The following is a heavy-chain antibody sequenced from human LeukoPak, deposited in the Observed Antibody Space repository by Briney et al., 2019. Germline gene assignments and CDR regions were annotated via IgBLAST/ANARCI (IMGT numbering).Heavy chain of an antibody. J-gene: IGHJ4*02. CDR2: ISGSGSST. CDR3: AKYNYDSSAYYRY. Sequence: GGSLRLSCAASGFTFSSDAMSWVRQAPGKGLERVSTISGSGSSTYYADSVKGRFTISRDNSKNTLYLQMNSLRAEDTAVYYCAKYNYDSSAYYRYWGQGTLVTVSS. CDR1: GFTFSSDA. D-gene: IGHD3-22*01. V-gene: IGHV3-23*01.